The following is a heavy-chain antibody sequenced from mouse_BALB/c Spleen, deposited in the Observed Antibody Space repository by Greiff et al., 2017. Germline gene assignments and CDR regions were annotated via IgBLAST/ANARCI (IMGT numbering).Heavy chain of an antibody. J-gene: IGHJ2*01. CDR2: ISSGGSYT. V-gene: IGHV5-6-4*01. D-gene: IGHD2-4*01. CDR3: TRDTDDYGYFDY. Sequence: EVQLVESGGGLVKPGGSLKLSCAASGFTFSSYTMPWVRQTPEKRLEWVANISSGGSYTYYPDSVKGRFTISRDNAKNTLYLQMSSLKSEDTAMYYCTRDTDDYGYFDYWGQGTTLTVSS. CDR1: GFTFSSYT.